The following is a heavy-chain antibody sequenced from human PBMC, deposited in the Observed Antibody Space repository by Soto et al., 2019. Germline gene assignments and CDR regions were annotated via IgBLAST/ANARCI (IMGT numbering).Heavy chain of an antibody. V-gene: IGHV3-53*01. J-gene: IGHJ4*02. CDR3: ARAVIEGYYDSSPYYFDY. CDR1: GFTVSSNY. Sequence: EVQLVESGGGLIQPGGSLRLSCAASGFTVSSNYMSWVRQAPGKGLAWVSVIYSGGSTYYADSVKGRFTISRDNSKNTLYLQMNSLRAEDTAVHYCARAVIEGYYDSSPYYFDYWGQGTLVTVSS. CDR2: IYSGGST. D-gene: IGHD3-22*01.